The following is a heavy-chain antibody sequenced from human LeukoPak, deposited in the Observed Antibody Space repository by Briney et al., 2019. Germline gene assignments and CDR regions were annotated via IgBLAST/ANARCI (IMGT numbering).Heavy chain of an antibody. V-gene: IGHV4-34*01. CDR3: ARGRYYYDSSGYYPSYYYYYMDV. J-gene: IGHJ6*03. CDR2: INHSGST. Sequence: SETLSLTCAVYGGSFSGYYWSWIRQPPGKGLEWIGEINHSGSTNYNPSLKSRVTISVDASKNQFSLKLSSVTAADTAVYYCARGRYYYDSSGYYPSYYYYYMDVWGKGTTVTVSS. CDR1: GGSFSGYY. D-gene: IGHD3-22*01.